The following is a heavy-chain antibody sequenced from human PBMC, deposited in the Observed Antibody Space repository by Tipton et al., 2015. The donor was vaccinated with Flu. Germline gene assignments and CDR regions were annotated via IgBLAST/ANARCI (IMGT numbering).Heavy chain of an antibody. J-gene: IGHJ4*02. CDR1: GYSFTSYW. CDR3: ARQTSDYDFWSGYQRFDY. CDR2: IYPGDSDT. D-gene: IGHD3-3*01. V-gene: IGHV5-51*01. Sequence: VQLVQSGAEVKKPGESLKISCKGSGYSFTSYWIGWVRQMPGKGLEWMGIIYPGDSDTRYSPSFQGQVTISADKSISTAYLQWSSLKASDTAMYYCARQTSDYDFWSGYQRFDYWGQGTLVTVSS.